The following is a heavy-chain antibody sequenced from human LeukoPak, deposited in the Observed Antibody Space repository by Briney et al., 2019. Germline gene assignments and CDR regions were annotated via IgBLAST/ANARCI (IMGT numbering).Heavy chain of an antibody. V-gene: IGHV4-59*01. J-gene: IGHJ4*02. Sequence: SETLSLTCTVSGGSISSYYWSWIRQPPGKGLEWIGYIYYSGSTNYNPSLKSRVTISVDTSKNQFSLKLSSVTAADTAVYYCARVKAAAATAFDYWGQGTLVTVSS. D-gene: IGHD6-13*01. CDR1: GGSISSYY. CDR2: IYYSGST. CDR3: ARVKAAAATAFDY.